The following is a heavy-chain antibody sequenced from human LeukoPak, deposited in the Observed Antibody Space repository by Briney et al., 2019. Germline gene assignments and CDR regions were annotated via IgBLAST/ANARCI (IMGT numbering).Heavy chain of an antibody. Sequence: GASVKVSCKASGYTFTGYYMHWVRQAPGQGLEWMGWINPNSGGTNYAQKFQGRVTMTRDTSISTAYMELSRLRSDDTAVYYCARPDYDILTGYYSWGQGTLVTVSS. V-gene: IGHV1-2*02. CDR1: GYTFTGYY. CDR3: ARPDYDILTGYYS. J-gene: IGHJ4*02. D-gene: IGHD3-9*01. CDR2: INPNSGGT.